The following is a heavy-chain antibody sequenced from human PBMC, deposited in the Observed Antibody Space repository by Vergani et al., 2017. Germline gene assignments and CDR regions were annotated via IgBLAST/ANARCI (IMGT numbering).Heavy chain of an antibody. J-gene: IGHJ6*02. Sequence: QLQLQESGPGLVKPSATLSLTCSVSGASIRSSNYYWGWIRQPPGKGLEWIASIYYSGSTYYNPSLKSRVTISVDTSKNQFSLKLSSVTAADTAIYYCARHRGSGGFFPSYYFYGMDVWGHGTTVTVSS. CDR3: ARHRGSGGFFPSYYFYGMDV. CDR1: GASIRSSNYY. CDR2: IYYSGST. V-gene: IGHV4-39*01. D-gene: IGHD3-10*01.